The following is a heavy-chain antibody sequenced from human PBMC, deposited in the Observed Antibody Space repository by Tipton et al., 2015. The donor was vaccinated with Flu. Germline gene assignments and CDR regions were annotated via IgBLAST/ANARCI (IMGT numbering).Heavy chain of an antibody. CDR2: THTNGNT. Sequence: LVQPSETLSLTCNVSGGSINRYYWSWIRQSVGKGPEWIGRTHTNGNTNYNSSFGSRLTMSLDTSKSQFSMTLTSVTVADTAVYYCTSGNFYDSSGYFAFWGQGILVIVPS. V-gene: IGHV4-4*07. D-gene: IGHD3-22*01. J-gene: IGHJ4*02. CDR1: GGSINRYY. CDR3: TSGNFYDSSGYFAF.